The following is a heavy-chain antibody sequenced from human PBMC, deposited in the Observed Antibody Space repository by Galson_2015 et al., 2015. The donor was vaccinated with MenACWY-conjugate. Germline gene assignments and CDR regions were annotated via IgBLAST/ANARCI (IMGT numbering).Heavy chain of an antibody. CDR1: GYTFTTYG. CDR3: ARDFNWGTDY. J-gene: IGHJ4*02. CDR2: ISAYNGNT. V-gene: IGHV1-18*01. Sequence: SVKVSCKASGYTFTTYGVSWVRQAPGQGLEWMGWISAYNGNTNYAQKFQGRVTITRDTSASTGYMELSSLTSEDTAVYYCARDFNWGTDYWGQGTLVTVSS. D-gene: IGHD7-27*01.